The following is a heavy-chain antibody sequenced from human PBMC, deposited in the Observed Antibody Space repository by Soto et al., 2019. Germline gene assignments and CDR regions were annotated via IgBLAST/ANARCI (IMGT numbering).Heavy chain of an antibody. CDR2: INAGNGNT. Sequence: ASLKVSCKASGYTFTSYAMHWVRQAPGQRLEWMGWINAGNGNTKYSQKFQGRGTITRDTSASTAYMELSSLRSEDTAVYYCARSIVVVTALDYWGQGTLVTVSS. CDR3: ARSIVVVTALDY. V-gene: IGHV1-3*01. D-gene: IGHD2-21*02. CDR1: GYTFTSYA. J-gene: IGHJ4*02.